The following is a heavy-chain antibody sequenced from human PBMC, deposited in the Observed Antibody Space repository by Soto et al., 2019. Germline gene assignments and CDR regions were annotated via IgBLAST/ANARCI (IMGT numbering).Heavy chain of an antibody. CDR1: GFTVSSNY. CDR2: IYSGGST. Sequence: GGSLRLSCAASGFTVSSNYMSWVRQAPGKGLEWVSVIYSGGSTYYADSVKGRFTISRDNSKNTLYLQMNSLRAEDTAVYYCARSHSSSPEDYYYGMDVWGQGTTVTVSS. V-gene: IGHV3-53*01. J-gene: IGHJ6*02. CDR3: ARSHSSSPEDYYYGMDV. D-gene: IGHD6-6*01.